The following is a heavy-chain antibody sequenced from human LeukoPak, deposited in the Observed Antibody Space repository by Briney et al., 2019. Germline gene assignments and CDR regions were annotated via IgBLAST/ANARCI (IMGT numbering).Heavy chain of an antibody. Sequence: PGGSLRLSCAASGFTFSSYSMNWVRQAPGKGLEWVSYTSSSSSTIYYADSVKGRFTISRDNAKNSLYLQMNSLRAEDTAVYYCARAITIFGVVQHYFDYWGQGTLVTVSS. CDR1: GFTFSSYS. J-gene: IGHJ4*02. D-gene: IGHD3-3*01. V-gene: IGHV3-48*01. CDR3: ARAITIFGVVQHYFDY. CDR2: TSSSSSTI.